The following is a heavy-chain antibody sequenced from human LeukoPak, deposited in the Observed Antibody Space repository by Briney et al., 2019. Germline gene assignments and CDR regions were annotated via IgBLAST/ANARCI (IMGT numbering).Heavy chain of an antibody. V-gene: IGHV1-18*01. CDR1: GYTFTSYG. CDR2: ISAYNGNT. D-gene: IGHD4-17*01. CDR3: ARAHGDYVVLGAFDI. Sequence: ASVKVSCKASGYTFTSYGISWVRQAPGQGLEWMGWISAYNGNTNYAQKLQGRVTMTTDTSTSTVYMELRSLRSDDTAVYYCARAHGDYVVLGAFDIWGQGTMVTVSS. J-gene: IGHJ3*02.